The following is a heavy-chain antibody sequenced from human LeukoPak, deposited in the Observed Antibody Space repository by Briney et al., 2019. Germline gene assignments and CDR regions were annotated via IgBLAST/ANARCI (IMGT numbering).Heavy chain of an antibody. Sequence: TGGSLRLSCAASGFTFSSYWMCWVRQAPGKGLEWVANIKQDGSEKYYVDSVKGRFTISRDNAKNSLHLQLNSLRAEDTAVYYCASGARGTREGGDLHSFDYWGQGTLVTVSS. J-gene: IGHJ4*02. D-gene: IGHD4-17*01. CDR3: ASGARGTREGGDLHSFDY. CDR1: GFTFSSYW. CDR2: IKQDGSEK. V-gene: IGHV3-7*01.